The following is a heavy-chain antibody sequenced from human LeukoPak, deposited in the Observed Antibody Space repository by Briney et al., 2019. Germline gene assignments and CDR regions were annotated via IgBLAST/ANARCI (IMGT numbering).Heavy chain of an antibody. CDR3: ARDTAVAADNEDY. V-gene: IGHV4-39*07. CDR1: GGSISSSSYY. Sequence: SETLSLTCTVSGGSISSSSYYWGWIRQPPGKGLEWIGSIYYSGSTYYNPSLKSRVTISVDTSKNQFSLKLSSVTAADTAVYYCARDTAVAADNEDYWGQGTLVTVSS. J-gene: IGHJ4*02. CDR2: IYYSGST. D-gene: IGHD6-13*01.